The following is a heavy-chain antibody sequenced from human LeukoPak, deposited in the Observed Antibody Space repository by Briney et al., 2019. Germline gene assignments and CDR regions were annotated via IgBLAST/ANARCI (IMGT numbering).Heavy chain of an antibody. V-gene: IGHV3-30*03. CDR1: GFTFDDYG. CDR3: ARGRGGSGSYYNSYYLDF. J-gene: IGHJ4*02. Sequence: GGSLRLSCAASGFTFDDYGMSWVRQAPGRGLEWVAFISYDESNTYHTDSVKGRFTISRDNSKNTLYLQMNSLRPEDTAVYYCARGRGGSGSYYNSYYLDFWGQGTLVAVSS. D-gene: IGHD3-10*01. CDR2: ISYDESNT.